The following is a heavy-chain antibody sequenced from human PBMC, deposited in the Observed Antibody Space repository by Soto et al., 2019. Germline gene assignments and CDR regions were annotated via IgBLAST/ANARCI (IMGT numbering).Heavy chain of an antibody. CDR1: GFTFSTYW. J-gene: IGHJ4*02. CDR2: MDQDGSER. V-gene: IGHV3-7*01. CDR3: VCGGNFFIY. D-gene: IGHD3-16*01. Sequence: EVQLVESGGGLVQPGGSLRLSCAASGFTFSTYWMTWVRQPPGKGLEWVANMDQDGSERYNVDSVRGRFTVSRDNAKNSLYLQMNSLRAEDTAVYYCVCGGNFFIYWGQGTLVTVSP.